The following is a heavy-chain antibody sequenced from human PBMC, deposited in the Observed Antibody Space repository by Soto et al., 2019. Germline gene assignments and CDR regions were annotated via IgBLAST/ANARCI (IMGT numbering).Heavy chain of an antibody. D-gene: IGHD2-2*01. CDR3: ARLGYCSSTSCYVLILDY. CDR1: GGSISSDSYY. Sequence: SETLSLTCTVSGGSISSDSYYWGWIRQSPGKGLEWIGYIYYSGSTNYNPSLKSRVTISVDTSKNQFSLKLSSVTAADTAVYYCARLGYCSSTSCYVLILDYWGQGTLVTVSS. J-gene: IGHJ4*02. CDR2: IYYSGST. V-gene: IGHV4-61*01.